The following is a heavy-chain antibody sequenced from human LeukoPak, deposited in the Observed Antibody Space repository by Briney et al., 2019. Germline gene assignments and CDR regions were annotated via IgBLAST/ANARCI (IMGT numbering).Heavy chain of an antibody. V-gene: IGHV1-46*01. D-gene: IGHD6-19*01. CDR1: GYTFTGYY. Sequence: ASVKVSCKASGYTFTGYYMHWVRQAPGQGLEWMGIINPSGGSTSYAQKFQGRVTMTRDTSTSTVYMELSSLRSEDTAVYYCARESRGGWYGGNWFDPWGQGTLVTVSS. J-gene: IGHJ5*02. CDR2: INPSGGST. CDR3: ARESRGGWYGGNWFDP.